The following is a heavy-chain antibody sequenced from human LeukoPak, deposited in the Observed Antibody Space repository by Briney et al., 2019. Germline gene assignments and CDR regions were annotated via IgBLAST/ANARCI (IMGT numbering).Heavy chain of an antibody. V-gene: IGHV3-73*01. Sequence: LSGGSLRLSCAASGFTFSGSAMPWVRQAPGKGLEWVGRIRSKANTYATTYAASVKGRFTISRDDSKNTAYLQMNSLKTEDTAVYYCTSSFENYYYYYTDVWSKGTTVTISS. CDR2: IRSKANTYAT. J-gene: IGHJ6*03. CDR1: GFTFSGSA. CDR3: TSSFENYYYYYTDV.